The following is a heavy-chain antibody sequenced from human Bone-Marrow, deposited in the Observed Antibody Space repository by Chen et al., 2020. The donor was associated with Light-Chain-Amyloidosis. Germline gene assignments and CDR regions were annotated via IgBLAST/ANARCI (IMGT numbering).Heavy chain of an antibody. Sequence: VQLLESGGGLVQPGGSLRLSCAASGFSVSRSYMSWVRQAPGKGLEWVSFVRFDGSDKYYADSVKGRFTISRDDSKNTLYLQMNSLRPEDTAVYYCAQLYSYGRPFKHWGQGTLVSVSS. V-gene: IGHV3-30*02. J-gene: IGHJ4*02. CDR2: VRFDGSDK. CDR3: AQLYSYGRPFKH. D-gene: IGHD5-18*01. CDR1: GFSVSRSY.